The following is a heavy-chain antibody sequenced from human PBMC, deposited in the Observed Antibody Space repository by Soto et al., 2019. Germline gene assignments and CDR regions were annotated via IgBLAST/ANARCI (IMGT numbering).Heavy chain of an antibody. V-gene: IGHV1-69*10. J-gene: IGHJ4*02. D-gene: IGHD4-17*01. Sequence: APVKVSCKASGGTFSSYAISWVRQAPGQGLEWMGGIIPILGIANYAQKFQGRVTITADKSTSTAYMELSSLRSEDTAVYYCASPVDDYGDYGSFDYWGQGTLVTVSS. CDR1: GGTFSSYA. CDR2: IIPILGIA. CDR3: ASPVDDYGDYGSFDY.